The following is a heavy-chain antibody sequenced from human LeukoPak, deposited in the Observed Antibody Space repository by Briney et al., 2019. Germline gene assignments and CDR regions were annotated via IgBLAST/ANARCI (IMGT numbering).Heavy chain of an antibody. CDR1: GGSISSCGYY. J-gene: IGHJ4*02. V-gene: IGHV4-31*03. CDR2: IYYSGST. D-gene: IGHD3-3*01. Sequence: SETLSLTCTVSGGSISSCGYYWNWIRPRTGQDLEWIGYIYYSGSTYYNPSLKSGLAILVDTSKNHFSLKLRSVTAADTAVDYCAGDRNDFWRSGYFDYWGQGTLVTVSS. CDR3: AGDRNDFWRSGYFDY.